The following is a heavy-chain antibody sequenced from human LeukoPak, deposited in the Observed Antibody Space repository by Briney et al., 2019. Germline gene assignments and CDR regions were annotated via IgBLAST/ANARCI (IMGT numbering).Heavy chain of an antibody. CDR3: GRLGSSYELDY. J-gene: IGHJ4*02. D-gene: IGHD3-10*01. CDR1: GFTFSGSG. Sequence: PGGSLRLSCAASGFTFSGSGMEWVRQASGKGLEWVDRIRSKTDSYSTAYAASVKGRFTISRDESKNTAYLQMNSLKTDDTAVYYCGRLGSSYELDYWGQGTLVTVSS. V-gene: IGHV3-73*01. CDR2: IRSKTDSYST.